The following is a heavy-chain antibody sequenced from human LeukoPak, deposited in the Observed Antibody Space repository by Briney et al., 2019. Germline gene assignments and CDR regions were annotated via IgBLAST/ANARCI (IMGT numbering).Heavy chain of an antibody. J-gene: IGHJ6*03. CDR3: AREDKYHYYYYYMDV. Sequence: GGSLRLSCAGSGFTFSNYAMNWVRQAPGKGLEWVSYISSSGSTIYYADSVKGRFTISRDNAKNSLYLQMNSLRAEDTAVYYCAREDKYHYYYYYMDVWGKGTTVTVSS. CDR2: ISSSGSTI. V-gene: IGHV3-11*01. D-gene: IGHD2-15*01. CDR1: GFTFSNYA.